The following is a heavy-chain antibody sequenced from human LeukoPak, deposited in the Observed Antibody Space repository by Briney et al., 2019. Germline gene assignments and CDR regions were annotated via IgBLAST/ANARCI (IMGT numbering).Heavy chain of an antibody. CDR1: GFIFSRHR. J-gene: IGHJ4*02. V-gene: IGHV3-7*01. D-gene: IGHD2/OR15-2a*01. CDR2: IKQDGGER. Sequence: GGSLRLSCGASGFIFSRHRMSWVRQAPGKGPEWVANIKQDGGERYYVGSVKGRFTISRDNAKNLLYLQMNSLRAEDTALYYWARDGGHSTDFDYWGQGTLVTVSS. CDR3: ARDGGHSTDFDY.